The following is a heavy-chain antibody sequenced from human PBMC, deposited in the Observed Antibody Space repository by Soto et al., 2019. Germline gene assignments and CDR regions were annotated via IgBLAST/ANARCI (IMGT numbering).Heavy chain of an antibody. J-gene: IGHJ4*02. CDR3: ATESPYGSGRGDY. CDR2: IYNGEST. V-gene: IGHV3-66*01. Sequence: EVQLVESGGGLVQPGGSLRLSCAASGFTVSNNYMTWVRQTPGEGREWVAVIYNGESTYYADSVRGRFTISRDISKNTLYLQMISLKVEDTAVYYCATESPYGSGRGDYWGQGTLVTVSS. CDR1: GFTVSNNY. D-gene: IGHD3-10*01.